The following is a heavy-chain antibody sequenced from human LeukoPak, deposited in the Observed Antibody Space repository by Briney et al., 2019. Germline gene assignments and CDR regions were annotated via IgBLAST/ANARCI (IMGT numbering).Heavy chain of an antibody. CDR3: AKDRGGDWNCLDY. Sequence: GGTLRLSCAASGFTFSSYGMSWVRQAPGKGLEWVSAISGSGGSTYYADSVKGRFTISRDNSKNTLYLQMNSLRAEDTAVYYCAKDRGGDWNCLDYWGQGTLVTVSS. CDR1: GFTFSSYG. J-gene: IGHJ4*02. V-gene: IGHV3-23*01. D-gene: IGHD1-7*01. CDR2: ISGSGGST.